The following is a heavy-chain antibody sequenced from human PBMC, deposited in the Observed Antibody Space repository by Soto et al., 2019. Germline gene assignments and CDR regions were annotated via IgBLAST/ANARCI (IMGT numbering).Heavy chain of an antibody. CDR3: ARESEDLTSNFDY. V-gene: IGHV3-21*06. J-gene: IGHJ4*02. CDR2: SSSTTNYI. Sequence: PAGSLRLSCAASGFTFTRYSMNWVRQAPGKGLEWVSSSSSTTNYIYYGDSMKGRFTISRDNAKNSLYLEMNSLRAEDTAVYYCARESEDLTSNFDYWGQGTLVTVSS. CDR1: GFTFTRYS.